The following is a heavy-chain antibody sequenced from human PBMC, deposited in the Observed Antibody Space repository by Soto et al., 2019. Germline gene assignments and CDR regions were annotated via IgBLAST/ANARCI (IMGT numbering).Heavy chain of an antibody. J-gene: IGHJ4*02. D-gene: IGHD3-3*01. Sequence: GGSLRLSCAASGFSFGSYALSWVRQAPGRGLEWVSTISGSDGKTFYADSVKGRFSISRDTSQNTLYLQMNSLRADDTAIYYCARWSYLDYWGQGTRVTAPQ. CDR2: ISGSDGKT. CDR3: ARWSYLDY. V-gene: IGHV3-23*01. CDR1: GFSFGSYA.